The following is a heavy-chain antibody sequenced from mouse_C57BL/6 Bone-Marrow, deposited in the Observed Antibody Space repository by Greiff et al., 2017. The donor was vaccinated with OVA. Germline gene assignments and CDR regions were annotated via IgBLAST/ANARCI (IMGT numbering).Heavy chain of an antibody. Sequence: VQLQESGAELARPGASVKLSCKASGYTFTSYGISWVKQRTGQGLEWIGEIYPRSGNTYYNEKFKGKATLTADKSSSTAYMELRSLTSEDAAVYFCARGGTYYDYDEDYWGQGTTLTVSS. V-gene: IGHV1-81*01. CDR1: GYTFTSYG. J-gene: IGHJ2*01. D-gene: IGHD2-4*01. CDR3: ARGGTYYDYDEDY. CDR2: IYPRSGNT.